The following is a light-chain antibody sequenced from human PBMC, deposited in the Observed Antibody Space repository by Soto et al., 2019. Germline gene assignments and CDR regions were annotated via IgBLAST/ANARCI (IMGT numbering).Light chain of an antibody. CDR2: DVS. CDR3: SSYTSSATYV. CDR1: SSVIGAYNY. J-gene: IGLJ1*01. Sequence: QSVLTQPASVSGSPGQSITISCTGTSSVIGAYNYVSWYQQHPGKAPKLMIYDVSNRPSGLSNRFSGSKSGNTASLTISGLQAEDEADYYCSSYTSSATYVFGTGNKVTVL. V-gene: IGLV2-14*01.